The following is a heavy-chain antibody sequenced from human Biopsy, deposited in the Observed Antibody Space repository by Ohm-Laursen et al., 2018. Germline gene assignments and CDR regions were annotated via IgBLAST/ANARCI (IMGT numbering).Heavy chain of an antibody. V-gene: IGHV3-11*01. CDR1: GFIFSDYY. J-gene: IGHJ4*02. Sequence: SLRLSCTASGFIFSDYYMSWIRQAPGKGLEWVSNINSVGTIYYADSVRGRFTISRGNAKNSLYLQMNSLRVEDTAVYYCARSVGIMAAPIDYWGQGTRVTVSS. CDR2: INSVGTI. CDR3: ARSVGIMAAPIDY. D-gene: IGHD3-16*01.